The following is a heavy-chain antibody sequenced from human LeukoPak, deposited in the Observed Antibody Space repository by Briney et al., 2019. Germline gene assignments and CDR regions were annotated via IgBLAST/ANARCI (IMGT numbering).Heavy chain of an antibody. J-gene: IGHJ6*02. CDR2: ISSSSSYI. CDR3: ARAETPPDGMDV. V-gene: IGHV3-21*01. CDR1: GFTFSSYS. Sequence: GGSLRLSCAASGFTFSSYSMNWVRQAPGKGLEWVSSISSSSSYIYYADSVKGRFTISRDNAKNSPYLQMNSLRAEDTAVYYCARAETPPDGMDVWGQGTTVTVSS.